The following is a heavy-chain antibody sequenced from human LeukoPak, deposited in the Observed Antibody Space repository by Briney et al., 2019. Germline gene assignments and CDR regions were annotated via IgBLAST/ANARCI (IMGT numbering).Heavy chain of an antibody. V-gene: IGHV5-51*01. Sequence: GESLKISCKGSGYSFTSYWIGWVRQMPGKGLEWMGIIYPGDSDTRYSLSFQGQVTISADKSISTAYLQWSSLKASDTAMYYCARQLIGRSWYSRQGFDPWGQGTLVTVSS. CDR2: IYPGDSDT. CDR3: ARQLIGRSWYSRQGFDP. J-gene: IGHJ5*02. CDR1: GYSFTSYW. D-gene: IGHD6-13*01.